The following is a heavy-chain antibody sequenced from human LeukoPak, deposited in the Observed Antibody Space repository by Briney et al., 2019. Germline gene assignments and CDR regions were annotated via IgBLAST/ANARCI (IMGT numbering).Heavy chain of an antibody. CDR3: ARDRMKQWLLGSWFDP. CDR1: GFTFSSYG. J-gene: IGHJ5*02. V-gene: IGHV3-30*02. Sequence: PGGSLRLSCAASGFTFSSYGMHWVRQAPAKGLEWVAFIRYDGSNKYYPDSVKGRFTISRDNSKNTLYLQMNSLRAEDTAVYYCARDRMKQWLLGSWFDPWGQGTLVTVSS. D-gene: IGHD6-19*01. CDR2: IRYDGSNK.